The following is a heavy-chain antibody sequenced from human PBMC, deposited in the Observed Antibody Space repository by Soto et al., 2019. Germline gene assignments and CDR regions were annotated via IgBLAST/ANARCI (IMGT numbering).Heavy chain of an antibody. CDR3: AKSRDAYNFYFYYGMDV. CDR2: ILYDGSNK. J-gene: IGHJ6*02. CDR1: GFTFSNYS. V-gene: IGHV3-30*18. Sequence: QVQLVESGGGVVQPGRSLRLSCAASGFTFSNYSMHWVRQTPGKGLEWVALILYDGSNKYYGDSVKGRFTISRDNSKNTLYLQVSSLRAEDTAVYYCAKSRDAYNFYFYYGMDVWGQGTTVTVSS. D-gene: IGHD2-2*01.